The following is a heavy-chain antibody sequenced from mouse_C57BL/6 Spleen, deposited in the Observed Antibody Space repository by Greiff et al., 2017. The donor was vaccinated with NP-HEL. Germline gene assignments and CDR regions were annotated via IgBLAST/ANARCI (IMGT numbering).Heavy chain of an antibody. J-gene: IGHJ4*01. CDR3: ARSRPSWDGDYAMDY. CDR1: GYTFTDYY. D-gene: IGHD4-1*01. Sequence: EVQLQQSGPELVKPGASVKISCKASGYTFTDYYMNWVKQSHGKSLEWIGDINPNNGGTSYNQKFKGKATLTVDKSSSTAYMELRSLTSEDSAVYYCARSRPSWDGDYAMDYWGQGTSVTVSS. V-gene: IGHV1-26*01. CDR2: INPNNGGT.